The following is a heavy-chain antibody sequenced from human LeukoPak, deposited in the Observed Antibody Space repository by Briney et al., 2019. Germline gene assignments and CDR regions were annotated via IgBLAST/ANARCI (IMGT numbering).Heavy chain of an antibody. CDR1: GFTFSGSA. D-gene: IGHD5-24*01. CDR2: VRVRADNYAT. J-gene: IGHJ3*02. V-gene: IGHV3-73*01. CDR3: TKHEWLTNAFDI. Sequence: GGSLKLSCEASGFTFSGSAVHWVRRASGKGLEWVGRVRVRADNYATTLAASVQGRFTISRDDSKNTAYLQMNSLKTEDTAVYYCTKHEWLTNAFDIWGQGTMVTVSS.